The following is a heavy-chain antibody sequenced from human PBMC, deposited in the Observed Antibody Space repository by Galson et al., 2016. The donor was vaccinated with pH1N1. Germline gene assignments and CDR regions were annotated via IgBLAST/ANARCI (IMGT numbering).Heavy chain of an antibody. CDR3: TLLQEHL. CDR2: ISGGGDST. J-gene: IGHJ6*01. CDR1: GFTFSIFG. V-gene: IGHV3-23*01. Sequence: SLRLSCAVSGFTFSIFGMSWVRQTPGKGLEWVSAISGGGDSTYHADSVKGRFTISRDNSKNTLFLQMSSLHQGPIGLPPGTLLQEHLWG.